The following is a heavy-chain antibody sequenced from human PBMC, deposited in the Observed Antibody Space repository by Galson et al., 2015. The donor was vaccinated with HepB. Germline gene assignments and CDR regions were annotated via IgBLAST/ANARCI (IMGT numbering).Heavy chain of an antibody. CDR3: AKRISITFFGPGKNYMDV. D-gene: IGHD3-3*01. CDR1: GFTLRSHW. V-gene: IGHV3-23*01. CDR2: ISGSGDTT. J-gene: IGHJ6*03. Sequence: SLRLSCAASGFTLRSHWVSWVRQAPGKGLEWVSGISGSGDTTYYAGSVEGRFTISRDNSKNTLYMQINSLTAEDTAVYYCAKRISITFFGPGKNYMDVWGKGTTVTVSS.